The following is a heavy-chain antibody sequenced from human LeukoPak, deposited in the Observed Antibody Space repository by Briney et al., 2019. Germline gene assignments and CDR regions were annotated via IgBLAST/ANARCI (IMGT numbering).Heavy chain of an antibody. CDR1: GGSISSYY. D-gene: IGHD2-8*02. CDR2: MYYSGST. CDR3: ARRATGKVGMDV. J-gene: IGHJ6*02. Sequence: SETLSLTCTVSGGSISSYYWSWIRQPPGKGLEWIGYMYYSGSTNYNPSLKSRVTISVDTSKNQFSLKLSSVTAADTAVYYCARRATGKVGMDVWGQGTTVTVSS. V-gene: IGHV4-59*01.